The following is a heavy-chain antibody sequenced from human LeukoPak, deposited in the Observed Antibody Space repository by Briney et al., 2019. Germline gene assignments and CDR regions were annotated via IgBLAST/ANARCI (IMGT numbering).Heavy chain of an antibody. V-gene: IGHV1-2*02. J-gene: IGHJ5*02. D-gene: IGHD6-13*01. Sequence: ASVKVSCKASGYTFTGYYMHWVRQAPGQGLEWMGLINPNSGGTNYAQKFQGRVTMTRDTSISTAYMELSRLRSDDTAVYYCARTPKYSSSWYGAGGAFDPWGQGTLVTVSS. CDR1: GYTFTGYY. CDR2: INPNSGGT. CDR3: ARTPKYSSSWYGAGGAFDP.